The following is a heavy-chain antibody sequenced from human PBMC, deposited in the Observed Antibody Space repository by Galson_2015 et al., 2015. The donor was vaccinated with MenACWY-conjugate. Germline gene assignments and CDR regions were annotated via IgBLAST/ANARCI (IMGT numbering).Heavy chain of an antibody. D-gene: IGHD6-19*01. V-gene: IGHV6-1*01. CDR1: GDSVSSNSAA. CDR2: TCYRSKWYN. J-gene: IGHJ4*02. Sequence: CAISGDSVSSNSAAWNWIRQSPSRGLEWLGRTCYRSKWYNDYAVSVKSRITINPDTSKNQFSLKLSSVTAADTAVYYCARWGREFVSSGKSGWADYWGQGTLVTVSS. CDR3: ARWGREFVSSGKSGWADY.